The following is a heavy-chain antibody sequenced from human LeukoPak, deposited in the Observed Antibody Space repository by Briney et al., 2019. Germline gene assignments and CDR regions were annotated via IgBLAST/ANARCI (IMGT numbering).Heavy chain of an antibody. D-gene: IGHD3-10*01. CDR1: GFTFSGYA. Sequence: GGSLRLSCAASGFTFSGYAMHWVRQAPGKGLEWVAVISYDGSNKYYADSVKGRFTISRDNSKNTLYLQMNSLRAEDTAVYYCARDFKDVITMVREQVTRDYYYYGMDVWGQGTTVTVSS. V-gene: IGHV3-30-3*01. J-gene: IGHJ6*02. CDR3: ARDFKDVITMVREQVTRDYYYYGMDV. CDR2: ISYDGSNK.